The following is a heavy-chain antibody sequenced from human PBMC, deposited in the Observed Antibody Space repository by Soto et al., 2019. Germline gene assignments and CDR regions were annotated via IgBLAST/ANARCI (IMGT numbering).Heavy chain of an antibody. D-gene: IGHD2-15*01. J-gene: IGHJ6*02. CDR2: ISGSGGST. CDR3: AKGWLLRYYYGMDV. CDR1: GFTFSSYA. V-gene: IGHV3-23*01. Sequence: SLRLSCAASGFTFSSYAMSWVRQAPGKGLEWVSAISGSGGSTYYADSVKGRFTISRDNSKNTLYLQMSSLRAEDTAVYYCAKGWLLRYYYGMDVWGQGTTVTVSS.